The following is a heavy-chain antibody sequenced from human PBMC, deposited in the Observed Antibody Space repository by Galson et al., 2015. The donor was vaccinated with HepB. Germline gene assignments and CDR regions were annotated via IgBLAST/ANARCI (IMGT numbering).Heavy chain of an antibody. J-gene: IGHJ6*02. D-gene: IGHD2-2*01. CDR2: IIPIFGTA. CDR3: ARGRYQLLFPKYYYYYGMDG. CDR1: GGTFSSYA. V-gene: IGHV1-69*13. Sequence: SVKVSCKASGGTFSSYAISWVRQAPGQGLEWMGGIIPIFGTANYAQKFQGRVTITADESTSTAYMELSSLRSEDTAVYYCARGRYQLLFPKYYYYYGMDGWGQGTTVTVSS.